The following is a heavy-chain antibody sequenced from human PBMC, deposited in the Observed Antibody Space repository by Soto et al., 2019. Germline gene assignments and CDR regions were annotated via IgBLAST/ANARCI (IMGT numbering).Heavy chain of an antibody. CDR3: AGDLWGSSLFRRGMTAPFDP. J-gene: IGHJ5*02. CDR2: ISAYNGNT. D-gene: IGHD6-13*01. CDR1: GYTFTSYG. Sequence: QVQLVQSGAEVKKPGASVKVSCKASGYTFTSYGISWVRQAPGQGLEWMGWISAYNGNTNYAQKLQGRVTMTTDTSPSTAYMELRSLRSDDPAVYYCAGDLWGSSLFRRGMTAPFDPWGQGTLVTVSS. V-gene: IGHV1-18*01.